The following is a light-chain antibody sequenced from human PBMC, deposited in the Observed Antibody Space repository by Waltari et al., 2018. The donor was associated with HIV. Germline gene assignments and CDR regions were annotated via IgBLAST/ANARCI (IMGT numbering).Light chain of an antibody. CDR3: GSYAGSNAYV. V-gene: IGLV2-23*02. J-gene: IGLJ1*01. CDR1: SNDVGSYNI. CDR2: EVS. Sequence: QSALTQPASVSGSPGQSITISCTGTSNDVGSYNIVSWYQQDPGKAPKVMIYEVSKRPSGVSNRFSGSKSGNTASLTISGLQAEDEADYYCGSYAGSNAYVFGIGTKVTVL.